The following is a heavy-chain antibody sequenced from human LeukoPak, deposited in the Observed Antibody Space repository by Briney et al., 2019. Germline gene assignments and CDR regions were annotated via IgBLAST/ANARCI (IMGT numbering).Heavy chain of an antibody. D-gene: IGHD4-23*01. J-gene: IGHJ3*02. CDR1: GGSFSGYY. V-gene: IGHV4-34*01. CDR2: INHSGST. Sequence: SETLSLTCAVYGGSFSGYYWSWIRQPPGKGLEWIGEINHSGSTNYNPSLKSRVTISVDTSKNQFSLKLSSVTAADTAVYYCARLDYGGKGDAFDIWGQGTMVTVSS. CDR3: ARLDYGGKGDAFDI.